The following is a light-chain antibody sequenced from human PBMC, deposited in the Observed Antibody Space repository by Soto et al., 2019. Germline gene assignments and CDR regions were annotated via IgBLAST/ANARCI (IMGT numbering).Light chain of an antibody. CDR1: SSDGGGYNY. CDR3: SSLTSSTAFWV. J-gene: IGLJ1*01. Sequence: QSVLAQPASVSGSPGQSSTISCTGTSSDGGGYNYVSWYQQHPRKAPKLLIYDVSNRPSGVSNRFSGSKSGNTASLPSLWLQVEDEADYYGSSLTSSTAFWVFGPGTKVPVL. V-gene: IGLV2-14*01. CDR2: DVS.